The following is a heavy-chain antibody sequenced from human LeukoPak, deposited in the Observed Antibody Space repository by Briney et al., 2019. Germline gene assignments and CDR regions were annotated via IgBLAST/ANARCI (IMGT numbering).Heavy chain of an antibody. J-gene: IGHJ4*02. CDR1: GFTFSSYS. Sequence: PGGSLRLSCAASGFTFSSYSMNWVRQAPGKGLEWLANIRQDGTEKYYVDSVKGRFTISRDNAKNSLCLQMDSLRAEDTAVYYCARDSSSPATFDYWGQGTLVTVSS. CDR2: IRQDGTEK. CDR3: ARDSSSPATFDY. D-gene: IGHD6-6*01. V-gene: IGHV3-7*01.